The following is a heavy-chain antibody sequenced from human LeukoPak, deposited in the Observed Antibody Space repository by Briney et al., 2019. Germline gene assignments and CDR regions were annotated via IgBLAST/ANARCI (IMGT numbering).Heavy chain of an antibody. CDR3: ARDLGP. V-gene: IGHV4-34*01. Sequence: SETLSLTCAVYGGSFSGYYWSWIRQPPGKGLEWIGEINHSGSTNYNPFLKSRVTISVDTSKNQFSLKLSSVTAADTAVYYCARDLGPWGQGTLVTVSS. CDR2: INHSGST. D-gene: IGHD7-27*01. J-gene: IGHJ5*02. CDR1: GGSFSGYY.